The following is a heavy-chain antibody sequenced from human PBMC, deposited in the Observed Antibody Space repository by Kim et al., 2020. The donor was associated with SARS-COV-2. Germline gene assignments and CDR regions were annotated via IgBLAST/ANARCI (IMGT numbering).Heavy chain of an antibody. Sequence: SETLSLTCAVSGGSISSGGYSWSWIRQPPGKGLEWIGYIYHSGSTYYNPSLKSRVTISVDRSKNQFSLKLSSVTAADTAVYYCARGVRYYGSGSYSIHNPTKTYYFDYWGQGTLVTVSS. D-gene: IGHD3-10*01. V-gene: IGHV4-30-2*01. CDR3: ARGVRYYGSGSYSIHNPTKTYYFDY. CDR1: GGSISSGGYS. CDR2: IYHSGST. J-gene: IGHJ4*02.